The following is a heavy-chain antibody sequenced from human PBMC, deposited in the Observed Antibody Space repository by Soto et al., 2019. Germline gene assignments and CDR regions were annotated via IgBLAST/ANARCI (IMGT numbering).Heavy chain of an antibody. J-gene: IGHJ6*02. CDR3: ARVLGYCSSTSCFPHYGMDV. CDR1: GFSFSSYT. CDR2: ISCNGSNK. D-gene: IGHD2-2*01. Sequence: GGSLRLSCAASGFSFSSYTMAWVRQAPGKGLEWVSSISCNGSNKSYADSVKGRFTISRDNSKNTLYLQMNSLRAEDTAVYYWARVLGYCSSTSCFPHYGMDVWGQGTTVTVSS. V-gene: IGHV3-23*01.